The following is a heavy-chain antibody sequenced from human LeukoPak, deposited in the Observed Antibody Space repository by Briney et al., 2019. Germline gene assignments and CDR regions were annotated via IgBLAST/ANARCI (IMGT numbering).Heavy chain of an antibody. CDR2: IYHSGST. V-gene: IGHV4-38-2*02. D-gene: IGHD3-3*01. CDR1: GYSISSGYY. CDR3: AMERLRFLEWSI. J-gene: IGHJ4*02. Sequence: SETLSLTCTVSGYSISSGYYWGWIRQPPGKGLEWIGSIYHSGSTYYNPSLKSRVTISVDTSKNQFSLKLSSVTAAGTPVYYCAMERLRFLEWSIWGQGTLVTVSS.